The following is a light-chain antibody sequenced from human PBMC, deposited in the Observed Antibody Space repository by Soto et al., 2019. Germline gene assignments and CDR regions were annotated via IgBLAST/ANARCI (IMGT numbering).Light chain of an antibody. V-gene: IGKV1-27*01. J-gene: IGKJ4*01. CDR3: LQDYNYPLT. CDR1: QSISSW. CDR2: AAS. Sequence: DVRVSHSVFALSASEADISTFTCRASQSISSWLAWYQQKPGIVPKLLIYAASTLQSGVPSRFSGSGSGTDFTLTISSLQPEDFATYYCLQDYNYPLTFGGGTKVDIK.